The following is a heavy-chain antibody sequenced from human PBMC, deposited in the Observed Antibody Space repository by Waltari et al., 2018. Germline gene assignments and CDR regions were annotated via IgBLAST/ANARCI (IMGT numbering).Heavy chain of an antibody. CDR3: ARDLRRFGSTAINY. V-gene: IGHV1-2*02. Sequence: QVQLVQPGAEVQKPGASVKVSCKASGYTFTDYYINWVPPAPGQGLEWMGWINPNSGGTNYAQKFQGRVTMTRDTSISTAYMELSRLRSDDTAVYYCARDLRRFGSTAINYWGQGTLVTVSS. D-gene: IGHD5-18*01. CDR2: INPNSGGT. CDR1: GYTFTDYY. J-gene: IGHJ4*02.